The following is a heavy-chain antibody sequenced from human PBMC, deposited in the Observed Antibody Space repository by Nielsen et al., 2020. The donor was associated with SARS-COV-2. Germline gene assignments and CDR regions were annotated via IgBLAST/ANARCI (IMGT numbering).Heavy chain of an antibody. CDR1: GFTFSSYW. Sequence: GGSLRLSCAASGFTFSSYWMSWVRQAPGKGLEWVANIKQDGSEKYYVDSVKGRFTISRDNAKNSLYLQMNSLRAEDTAVYYCAKEPSSWYRWGLYYFDYWGQGTLVTVSS. V-gene: IGHV3-7*01. CDR3: AKEPSSWYRWGLYYFDY. CDR2: IKQDGSEK. J-gene: IGHJ4*02. D-gene: IGHD6-13*01.